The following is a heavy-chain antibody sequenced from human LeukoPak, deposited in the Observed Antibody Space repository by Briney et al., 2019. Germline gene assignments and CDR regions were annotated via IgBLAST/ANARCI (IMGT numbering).Heavy chain of an antibody. CDR3: ARGRVSSSTWHSTYYYYFYMDV. CDR1: GASISSYY. Sequence: SETLSLTCTVSGASISSYYWSWIRQSPGKGLEWIGYIYDRGSTNYNPSLKSRVTISVDTSKNHFSLQLSSVTAADTAVYFCARGRVSSSTWHSTYYYYFYMDVWGKGTTVTVSS. J-gene: IGHJ6*03. V-gene: IGHV4-59*01. CDR2: IYDRGST. D-gene: IGHD4-11*01.